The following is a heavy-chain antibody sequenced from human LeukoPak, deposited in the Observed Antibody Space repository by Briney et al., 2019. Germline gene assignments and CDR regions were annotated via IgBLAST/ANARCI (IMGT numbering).Heavy chain of an antibody. D-gene: IGHD5-24*01. CDR2: ISAYNGNT. Sequence: ASVKVSCKASGYTFTSYGISWVRQAPGQGLEWMGWISAYNGNTNYAQKPQGRVTITTDTSTSTAYMELRSLRSDDTAVYYCARNPPPEMATTTLDYWGQGTLVTVSS. CDR3: ARNPPPEMATTTLDY. J-gene: IGHJ4*02. V-gene: IGHV1-18*01. CDR1: GYTFTSYG.